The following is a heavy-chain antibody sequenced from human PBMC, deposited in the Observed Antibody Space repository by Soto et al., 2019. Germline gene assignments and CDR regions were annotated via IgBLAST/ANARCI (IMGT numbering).Heavy chain of an antibody. CDR2: IYHSGST. CDR1: GGSISSGGYS. CDR3: ARVGWLHLWGNWFDL. D-gene: IGHD5-12*01. J-gene: IGHJ5*02. Sequence: SETLSLTCAVSGGSISSGGYSWSWIRQPPGKGLEWIGYIYHSGSTYYNPSLKSRVTISVDTSKNQFSLKLSSVTAADTAVYYCARVGWLHLWGNWFDLWGQGTLVIVSS. V-gene: IGHV4-30-2*01.